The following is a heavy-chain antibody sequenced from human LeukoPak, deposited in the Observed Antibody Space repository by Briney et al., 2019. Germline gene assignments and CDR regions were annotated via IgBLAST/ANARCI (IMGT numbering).Heavy chain of an antibody. J-gene: IGHJ5*02. V-gene: IGHV4-39*07. CDR2: IYYSGST. CDR1: GGSISSSSYC. Sequence: SETLSLTCTVSGGSISSSSYCWGWIRQPPGKGLEWIGSIYYSGSTYYNPSLKSRVTISVDTSKNQFSLKLSSVTAADTAVYYCARDARKYYYGSGSYYNVPWFDPWGQGTLVTVSS. D-gene: IGHD3-10*01. CDR3: ARDARKYYYGSGSYYNVPWFDP.